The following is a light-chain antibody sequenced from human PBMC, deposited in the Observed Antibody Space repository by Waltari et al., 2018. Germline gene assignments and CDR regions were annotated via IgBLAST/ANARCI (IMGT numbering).Light chain of an antibody. CDR1: RSNIGADSD. V-gene: IGLV1-40*01. CDR2: GNN. CDR3: QSYDSSLIASV. Sequence: QSGLTPQPSVPGAPGQRVTIPCTRTRSNIGADSDLPGYQVLPGTAPKLLIFGNNNRPSGVPDRFSGSKSGTSASLAITGLQAEDEADYYCQSYDSSLIASVFGGGTKLTVL. J-gene: IGLJ2*01.